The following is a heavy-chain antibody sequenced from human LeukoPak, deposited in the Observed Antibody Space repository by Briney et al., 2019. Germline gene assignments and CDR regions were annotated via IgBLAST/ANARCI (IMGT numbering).Heavy chain of an antibody. CDR2: INHSGST. Sequence: SETLSLTCAVYGGSFSGYYWSWIRQPPGKGLEWIGEINHSGSTNYNPSLKRRVTISVDTSKNQFSLKLSSVTAADTAVYYCARGRLPTPVWGKGTTVTVSS. V-gene: IGHV4-34*01. CDR3: ARGRLPTPV. D-gene: IGHD4-17*01. CDR1: GGSFSGYY. J-gene: IGHJ6*04.